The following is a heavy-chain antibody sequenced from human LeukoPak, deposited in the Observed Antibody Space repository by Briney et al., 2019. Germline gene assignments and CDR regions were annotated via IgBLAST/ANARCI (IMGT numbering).Heavy chain of an antibody. CDR1: GFTFDDYA. CDR3: AKDIKQYCTNGVCYTVAFDY. CDR2: ISWNSGSI. D-gene: IGHD2-8*01. J-gene: IGHJ4*02. V-gene: IGHV3-9*01. Sequence: PGRSLRLSCAASGFTFDDYAMHWVRQAPGKGLEWVSGISWNSGSIGYADSVKGRFTISRDNAKNSLYLQMNSLRAEDTVLYYCAKDIKQYCTNGVCYTVAFDYWGQGTLVTVSS.